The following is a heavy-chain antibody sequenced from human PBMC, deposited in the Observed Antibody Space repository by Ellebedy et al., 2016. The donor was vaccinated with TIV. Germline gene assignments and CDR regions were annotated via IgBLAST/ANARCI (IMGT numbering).Heavy chain of an antibody. CDR2: ISVYNGYT. CDR3: ARDPTYYYDTSGYTPNDAFDI. Sequence: ASVKVSXXASGYTFSSSGISWLRQAPRQGLEWMGWISVYNGYTKYAQKFQGRVTVTTDTSTSTVNLELRSLRSDDTAVYYCARDPTYYYDTSGYTPNDAFDIWGQGTMVTVSS. D-gene: IGHD3-22*01. CDR1: GYTFSSSG. J-gene: IGHJ3*02. V-gene: IGHV1-18*01.